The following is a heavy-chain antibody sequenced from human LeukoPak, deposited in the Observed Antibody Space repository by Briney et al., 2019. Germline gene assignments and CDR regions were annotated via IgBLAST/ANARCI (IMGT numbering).Heavy chain of an antibody. Sequence: PSETLSLTCTVSGGSIGTYSWNWIRQPPGKGLEWIGYIYYSGSTNYNPSLKSRVTISVDTSKNQFSLKLSSVTAADTAVYYCARFYDSSGFDAFDIWGQGTVVTVSS. CDR2: IYYSGST. CDR3: ARFYDSSGFDAFDI. D-gene: IGHD3-22*01. CDR1: GGSIGTYS. J-gene: IGHJ3*02. V-gene: IGHV4-59*01.